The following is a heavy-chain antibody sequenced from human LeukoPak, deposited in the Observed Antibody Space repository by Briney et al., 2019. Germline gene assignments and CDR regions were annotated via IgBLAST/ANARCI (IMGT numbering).Heavy chain of an antibody. CDR1: GGTFSSYA. CDR3: ARDWGYYVKPIPYFDY. J-gene: IGHJ4*02. V-gene: IGHV1-69*04. CDR2: IIPILGIA. Sequence: SVKVSCKASGGTFSSYAISWVRQAPGQGLEWMGRIIPILGIANYAQKFQGRVTITADKSTSTAYMELSSLRSEDTAVYYCARDWGYYVKPIPYFDYWGQGTLVTVSS. D-gene: IGHD3-10*02.